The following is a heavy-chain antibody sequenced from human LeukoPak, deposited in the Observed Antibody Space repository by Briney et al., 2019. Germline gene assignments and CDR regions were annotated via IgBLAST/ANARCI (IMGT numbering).Heavy chain of an antibody. V-gene: IGHV1-3*01. Sequence: VASVKVSCKASGYTFTSYAMHWVRQAPGQRLEWMGWINAGNGNTKYSQKFQGRVTITRDTSASTAYMELSSLRSEDTVVYYCASKYGDYGPFDYWGQGTLVTVSS. CDR1: GYTFTSYA. D-gene: IGHD4-17*01. J-gene: IGHJ4*02. CDR2: INAGNGNT. CDR3: ASKYGDYGPFDY.